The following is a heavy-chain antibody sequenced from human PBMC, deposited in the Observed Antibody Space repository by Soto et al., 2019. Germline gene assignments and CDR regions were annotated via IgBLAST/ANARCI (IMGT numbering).Heavy chain of an antibody. Sequence: EVQLVESGGGLVEPGGSIRLSCVASGFTFTKAYMTWVRQAPGKGLEWVGRIKGSHAGGTTDYATSVKGRFTISRVDSKNTLYLQMNSLKTEDTSVYYCATEGGYPGSNFYGAYWGQGTLVTVSS. CDR2: IKGSHAGGTT. CDR3: ATEGGYPGSNFYGAY. V-gene: IGHV3-15*01. J-gene: IGHJ4*02. D-gene: IGHD1-26*01. CDR1: GFTFTKAY.